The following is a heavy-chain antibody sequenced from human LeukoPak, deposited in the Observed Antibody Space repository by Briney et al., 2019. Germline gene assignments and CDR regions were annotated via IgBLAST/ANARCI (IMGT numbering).Heavy chain of an antibody. V-gene: IGHV4-34*01. Sequence: SETLPLMCSVCGESYSGQHWLGPRQPPGKGLEWIGEINHSGSPNYNPSLKSRVTISIDTSKNHFSLKVSPVTAADTAVYYFAGLTAPGDYEAGIDYWGQGTLVTVSS. J-gene: IGHJ4*02. CDR3: AGLTAPGDYEAGIDY. CDR1: GESYSGQH. D-gene: IGHD4-17*01. CDR2: INHSGSP.